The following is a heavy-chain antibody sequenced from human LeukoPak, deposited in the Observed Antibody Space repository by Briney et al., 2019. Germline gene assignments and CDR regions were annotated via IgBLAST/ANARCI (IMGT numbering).Heavy chain of an antibody. CDR2: INHSGST. V-gene: IGHV4-34*01. Sequence: PSETLSLTCAVYGGSFSGYYWSWIRQPPGKGLEWIGEINHSGSTNYNPPLKSRVTISVDTSKNQFSLKLSSVTAADTAVYYCARGSDYGDYESLKVPQGEYNWFDPWGQGTLVTVSS. CDR3: ARGSDYGDYESLKVPQGEYNWFDP. CDR1: GGSFSGYY. J-gene: IGHJ5*02. D-gene: IGHD4-17*01.